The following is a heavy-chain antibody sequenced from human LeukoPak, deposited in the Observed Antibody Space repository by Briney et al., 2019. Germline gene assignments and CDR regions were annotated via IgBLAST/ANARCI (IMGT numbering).Heavy chain of an antibody. V-gene: IGHV1-69*04. CDR3: ARYNGDLTGGFDY. D-gene: IGHD4-17*01. J-gene: IGHJ4*02. CDR2: ITPILGIA. CDR1: GGTFSSYA. Sequence: SEKVSCKASGGTFSSYALSWVRQAPGQGLEWIGGITPILGIANYAQDLQGRVTITADKSTNTVYMELSSLRSEDTAVYYCARYNGDLTGGFDYWGQGTLVTVSS.